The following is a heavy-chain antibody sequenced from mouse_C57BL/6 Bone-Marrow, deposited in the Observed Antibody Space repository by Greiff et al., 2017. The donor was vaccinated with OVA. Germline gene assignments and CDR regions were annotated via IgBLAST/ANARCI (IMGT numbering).Heavy chain of an antibody. CDR3: TNPPNITTVVEGFAD. V-gene: IGHV1-15*01. J-gene: IGHJ3*01. D-gene: IGHD1-1*01. CDR1: GYTFTDYE. Sequence: QVQLQQSGAELVRPGASVTLSCKASGYTFTDYEMHWVKQTPVHGLEWIGAIDPETGGTAYNQKFKGKAILTADKSSSTAYMELRSLTSEDSAVYYCTNPPNITTVVEGFADWGQGTLVTVSA. CDR2: IDPETGGT.